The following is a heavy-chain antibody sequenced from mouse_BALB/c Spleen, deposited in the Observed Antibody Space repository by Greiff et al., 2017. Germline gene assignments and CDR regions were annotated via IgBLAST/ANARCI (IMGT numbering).Heavy chain of an antibody. CDR1: GFTFSSFG. CDR3: ARSGTTVDY. J-gene: IGHJ2*01. Sequence: VQLVESGGGLVQPGGSRKLSCAASGFTFSSFGMHWVRQAPEKGLEWVAYISSGSSTIYYADTVKGRFTISRDNPKNTLFLQMTSLRSEDTAMYYCARSGTTVDYWGQGTTLTVSS. D-gene: IGHD1-1*01. V-gene: IGHV5-17*02. CDR2: ISSGSSTI.